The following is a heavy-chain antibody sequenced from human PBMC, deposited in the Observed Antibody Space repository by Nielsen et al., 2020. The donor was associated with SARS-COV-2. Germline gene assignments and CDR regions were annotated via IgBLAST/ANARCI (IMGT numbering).Heavy chain of an antibody. V-gene: IGHV1-8*01. CDR2: MNPNSGNT. CDR3: ARDHCSSTSCLYYYYGMDV. D-gene: IGHD2-2*01. J-gene: IGHJ6*02. Sequence: WVRQAPGQGLEWMGWMNPNSGNTGYAQKFQGRVTMTRNTSISTAYMELSSLRSEDTAVYYCARDHCSSTSCLYYYYGMDVWGQGTTVTV.